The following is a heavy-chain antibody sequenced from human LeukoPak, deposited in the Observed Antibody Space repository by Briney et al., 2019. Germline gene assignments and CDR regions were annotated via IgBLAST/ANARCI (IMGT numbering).Heavy chain of an antibody. D-gene: IGHD3-10*01. CDR1: GFTVSSNY. CDR2: IYSGGST. Sequence: GGSLRLSCAASGFTVSSNYMSWVRQAPGKGLEWVSVIYSGGSTDYADSVKGRFTISRDNSKHTLYLQMNSLRAEHTAVYYCAKPEPVDNLWFGESTAEYSQHWGQGTLVTVSS. V-gene: IGHV3-53*05. J-gene: IGHJ1*01. CDR3: AKPEPVDNLWFGESTAEYSQH.